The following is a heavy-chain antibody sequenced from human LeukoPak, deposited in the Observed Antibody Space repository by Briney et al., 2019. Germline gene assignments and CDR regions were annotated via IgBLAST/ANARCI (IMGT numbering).Heavy chain of an antibody. CDR2: IIPIFGTA. V-gene: IGHV1-69*13. CDR3: ARLGYYYGKNWFDP. J-gene: IGHJ5*02. CDR1: GGTFSSYA. D-gene: IGHD3-22*01. Sequence: SVKVSCKASGGTFSSYAISWVRQAAGQGLEWMGGIIPIFGTANYAQKFQGRVTITADESTSTAYMELSSLRSEDTAVYYCARLGYYYGKNWFDPWGQGTLVTVSS.